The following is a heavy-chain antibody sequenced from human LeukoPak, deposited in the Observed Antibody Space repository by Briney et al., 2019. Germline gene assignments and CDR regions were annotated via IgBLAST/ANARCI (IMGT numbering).Heavy chain of an antibody. CDR1: GFIFRRYG. J-gene: IGHJ4*02. D-gene: IGHD6-6*01. CDR2: ISESGDWS. Sequence: GGSLRLSCAASGFIFRRYGMSWVRRGPGKGLEWVSGISESGDWSSYADSVKGRFTISRDNSKTTLYLLMSSLRAEDTAVYYCQLSDSSPAYWGQGTLVTVSS. CDR3: QLSDSSPAY. V-gene: IGHV3-23*01.